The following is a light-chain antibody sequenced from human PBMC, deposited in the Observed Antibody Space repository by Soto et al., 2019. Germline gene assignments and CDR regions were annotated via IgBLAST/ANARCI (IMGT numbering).Light chain of an antibody. CDR1: QDISSY. J-gene: IGKJ5*01. CDR3: QQLNSYPIT. V-gene: IGKV1-9*01. Sequence: IPLTQSPSSLSASVGDRVTITCRASQDISSYLAWYQQKPGKAPKLLIYAASTLQSGVPSRFSVSGPRTDFTLTISSLQPEYFATYYCQQLNSYPITFGPGTRLEIK. CDR2: AAS.